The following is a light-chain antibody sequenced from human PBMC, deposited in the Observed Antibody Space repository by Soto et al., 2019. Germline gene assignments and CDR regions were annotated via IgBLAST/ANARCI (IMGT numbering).Light chain of an antibody. CDR2: AS. J-gene: IGKJ3*01. CDR1: QSVSDSY. V-gene: IGKV3-20*01. Sequence: EIVLTQSPGTLSLSPGERATLSCSASQSVSDSYLAWYQQKPGQAPRLLIYASSRATGIPDRFSGSGSGTDFTLTISRLEPDDFAVYYCQHYGTSALFGPGTKVDIK. CDR3: QHYGTSAL.